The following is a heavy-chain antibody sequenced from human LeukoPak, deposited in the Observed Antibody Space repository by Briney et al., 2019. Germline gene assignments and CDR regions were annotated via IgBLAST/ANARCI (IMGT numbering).Heavy chain of an antibody. CDR1: GGSISSGGYS. Sequence: SETLSLTCAVSGGSISSGGYSWSWIRQPPGKGLEWIGYIYHSGSTYYNPSLKSRVTISVDRSKNQFSLKLSSVTAADTAVYYCARGRIPPLWFGDNWYYYYGMDVWGQGTTVTVSS. V-gene: IGHV4-30-2*01. J-gene: IGHJ6*02. CDR3: ARGRIPPLWFGDNWYYYYGMDV. D-gene: IGHD3-10*01. CDR2: IYHSGST.